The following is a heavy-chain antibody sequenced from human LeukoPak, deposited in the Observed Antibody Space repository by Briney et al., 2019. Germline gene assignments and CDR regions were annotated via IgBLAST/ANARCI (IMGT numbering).Heavy chain of an antibody. D-gene: IGHD3-3*01. J-gene: IGHJ3*02. CDR2: IYHSGST. CDR3: ARDLLEWPDAFDI. V-gene: IGHV4-4*02. Sequence: PSGTLSLTCAVSGGSISSSNWWSWVRQPPGKGLEWIGEIYHSGSTNYNPSLKSRVTISVDKSKSQFSLKLSSVTAADTAVYYCARDLLEWPDAFDIWGQGTMVTVSS. CDR1: GGSISSSNW.